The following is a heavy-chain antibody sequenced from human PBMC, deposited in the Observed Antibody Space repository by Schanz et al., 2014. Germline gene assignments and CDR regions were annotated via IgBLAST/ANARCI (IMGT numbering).Heavy chain of an antibody. D-gene: IGHD3-3*01. CDR3: ARGVLGSGYRQQYYFDH. J-gene: IGHJ4*02. CDR2: MYYSGST. V-gene: IGHV4-59*12. CDR1: GGSISSYY. Sequence: QVQLQESGPGLVKPSETLSLTCTVSGGSISSYYWGWIRQPPGKGLEWIGYMYYSGSTNYNPSLNSRVTISVDTSKNQFSLKVTSVTPADTAVYYCARGVLGSGYRQQYYFDHWGQGTLVTVSS.